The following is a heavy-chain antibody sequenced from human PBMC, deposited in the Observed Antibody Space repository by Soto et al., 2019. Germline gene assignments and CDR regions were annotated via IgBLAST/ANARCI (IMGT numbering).Heavy chain of an antibody. CDR3: MKDGSTYCSSTSCYYFDY. J-gene: IGHJ4*02. V-gene: IGHV3-64D*06. CDR2: ISSNGGST. CDR1: GFTFSSYA. Sequence: GGPLRLSCSASGFTFSSYAMQWVRQAPGKGLEYVSAISSNGGSTYYADSVKGRFTISRDNSKNTLYLQMSSLRAEDTAVYYCMKDGSTYCSSTSCYYFDYWGQGTLLTVSS. D-gene: IGHD2-2*01.